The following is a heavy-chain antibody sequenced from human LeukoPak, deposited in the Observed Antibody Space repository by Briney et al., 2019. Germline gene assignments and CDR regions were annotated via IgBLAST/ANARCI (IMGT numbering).Heavy chain of an antibody. V-gene: IGHV3-23*01. CDR2: ISGSGGST. CDR3: AKLPRGSGSYYAFDY. CDR1: GFIFSSYG. D-gene: IGHD3-10*01. J-gene: IGHJ4*02. Sequence: GGSLRLSCAASGFIFSSYGMHWVRQAPGKGLEWVSAISGSGGSTYYADSVKGRFTISRDNSKNTLYLQMNSLRAEDTAVYYCAKLPRGSGSYYAFDYWGQGTLVTVSS.